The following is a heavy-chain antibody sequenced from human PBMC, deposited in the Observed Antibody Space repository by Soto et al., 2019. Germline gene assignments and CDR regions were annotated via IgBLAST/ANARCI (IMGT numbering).Heavy chain of an antibody. D-gene: IGHD2-2*01. J-gene: IGHJ3*02. CDR1: GGSISSYY. Sequence: PSETLSLTCTVSGGSISSYYWSRIRQPPGKGLEWIGYIYYSGSTNYNPSLKSRVTISVDTSKNQFSLKLSSVTAADTAVYYCARGRGGWFINQLLNAFDIWGQGTMVTVSS. V-gene: IGHV4-59*01. CDR2: IYYSGST. CDR3: ARGRGGWFINQLLNAFDI.